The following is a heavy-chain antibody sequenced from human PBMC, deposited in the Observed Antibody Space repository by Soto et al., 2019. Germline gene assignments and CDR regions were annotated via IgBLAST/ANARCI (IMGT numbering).Heavy chain of an antibody. Sequence: QLQLQESGPGLVKPSETLSLTCTVSGGSISSSSYYWGWIRQPPGKGLEWIGSIYYSGSTYYNPSLKSRVTISVDTSKNQFSLKLSSVTAADTAVYYCARPLYSSGWYPADWYFDLWGRGTLVTVSS. CDR1: GGSISSSSYY. CDR3: ARPLYSSGWYPADWYFDL. J-gene: IGHJ2*01. D-gene: IGHD6-19*01. V-gene: IGHV4-39*01. CDR2: IYYSGST.